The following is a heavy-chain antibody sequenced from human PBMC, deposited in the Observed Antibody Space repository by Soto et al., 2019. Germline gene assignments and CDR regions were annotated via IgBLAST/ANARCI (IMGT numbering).Heavy chain of an antibody. D-gene: IGHD1-7*01. J-gene: IGHJ4*02. Sequence: QVQLVESGGGVVQPGRSLRLSCAASGFTFSSYGMHWVRQAPGKGLEWVAVISYDGSNKYYADSVKGRFTIPRDNSKNTLYLQMNSLRAEDTAVYYCAKEGQLELVFDYWGQGTLVTVSS. CDR2: ISYDGSNK. CDR1: GFTFSSYG. CDR3: AKEGQLELVFDY. V-gene: IGHV3-30*18.